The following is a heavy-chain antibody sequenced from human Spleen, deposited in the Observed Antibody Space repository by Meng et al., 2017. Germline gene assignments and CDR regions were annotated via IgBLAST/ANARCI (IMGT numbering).Heavy chain of an antibody. V-gene: IGHV3-33*06. CDR1: GFTFSSYG. J-gene: IGHJ6*02. Sequence: GESLKISCAASGFTFSSYGMHWVRQAPGKGLEWVAVIWYDGSNEYYQDSVKGRFTISRDNTKNTLYLQMNNLRAEDTAVYYCAKGGYGDYEMLVHMDVWGQGTTVTVSS. CDR2: IWYDGSNE. CDR3: AKGGYGDYEMLVHMDV. D-gene: IGHD4-17*01.